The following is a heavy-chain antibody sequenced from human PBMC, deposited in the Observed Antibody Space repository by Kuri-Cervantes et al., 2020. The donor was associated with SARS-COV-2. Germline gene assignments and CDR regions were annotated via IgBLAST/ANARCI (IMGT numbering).Heavy chain of an antibody. D-gene: IGHD6-19*01. CDR2: IKYSGST. Sequence: SGTLSLTCTVSGASIGSTDSYWGWIRQPPGKAKEWIVSIKYSGSTFYNPSLKSRVNISVDTSKNQFSLKLSSVTAADTAVYHCARHGGIAVAGTFDYWGQGTLVTVSS. CDR3: ARHGGIAVAGTFDY. CDR1: GASIGSTDSY. J-gene: IGHJ4*02. V-gene: IGHV4-39*01.